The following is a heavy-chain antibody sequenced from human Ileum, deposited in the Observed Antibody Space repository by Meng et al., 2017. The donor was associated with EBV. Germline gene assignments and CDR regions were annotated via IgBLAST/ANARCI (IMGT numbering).Heavy chain of an antibody. Sequence: QVRLYGSGQIMLKLSGTLFLTCSVSDDSTIRSNWWSWVRQPPGKGLEWIGEILHAGVTNYNPSLKSRFSMSVDRSRIQASLNLNSVTAADTAIYYCARGEDYTWDVWGQGILVTVSS. V-gene: IGHV4-4*02. CDR3: ARGEDYTWDV. D-gene: IGHD3-16*01. CDR2: ILHAGVT. J-gene: IGHJ4*02. CDR1: DDSTIRSNW.